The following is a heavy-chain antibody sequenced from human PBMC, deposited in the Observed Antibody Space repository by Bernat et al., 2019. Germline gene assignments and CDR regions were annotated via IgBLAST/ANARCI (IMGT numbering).Heavy chain of an antibody. V-gene: IGHV3-66*01. Sequence: EVQLVESGGGLVQPGGSLRLSCAASGFTVSNNYMSWFRQAPGKRLAWVSVIYTDGSTYYADSVRGRFAISRDNSKNTLYLQMSSLRAEDTAVYYCAKSRVVGATGPDYWGQGTLVTVSS. D-gene: IGHD1-26*01. CDR3: AKSRVVGATGPDY. CDR1: GFTVSNNY. J-gene: IGHJ4*02. CDR2: IYTDGST.